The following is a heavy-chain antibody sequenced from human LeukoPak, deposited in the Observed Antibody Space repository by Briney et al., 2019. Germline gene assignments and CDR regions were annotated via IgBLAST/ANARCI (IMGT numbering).Heavy chain of an antibody. CDR2: IYTSGST. CDR3: VCGWLINDFDY. J-gene: IGHJ4*02. D-gene: IGHD6-19*01. Sequence: SETLSLTCTVSGGSISSYYWSWIRQPAGKGLEWIGRIYTSGSTNYNPSLKSRVTMSVDTSKNQFSLKLSSVTAADTAVYYRVCGWLINDFDYWGQGTLVTVSS. V-gene: IGHV4-4*07. CDR1: GGSISSYY.